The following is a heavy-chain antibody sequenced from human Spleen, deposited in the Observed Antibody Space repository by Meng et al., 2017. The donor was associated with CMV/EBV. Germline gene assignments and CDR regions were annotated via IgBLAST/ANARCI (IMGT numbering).Heavy chain of an antibody. CDR2: IYYDGKT. D-gene: IGHD3-9*01. J-gene: IGHJ4*02. Sequence: DYVDSSNYYWGWVRQPPGKGLEWIGNIYYDGKTYYNSSFKSRVTISVDTSKNRFSLRLTSMSATDTAVYYCARTLYDVLLGYSYDYWGQGILVTVSS. CDR3: ARTLYDVLLGYSYDY. CDR1: DYVDSSNYY. V-gene: IGHV4-39*01.